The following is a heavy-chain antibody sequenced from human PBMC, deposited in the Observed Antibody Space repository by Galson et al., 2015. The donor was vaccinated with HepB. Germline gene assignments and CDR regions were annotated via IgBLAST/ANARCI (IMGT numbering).Heavy chain of an antibody. D-gene: IGHD2-21*02. J-gene: IGHJ1*01. CDR2: IYYSGRT. Sequence: LSLTCTVSGGSISSYYWSWIRQPPGKGLEWIGYIYYSGRTNYNPSLKSRVTISVDTSKNHFSLKLTSVTAADTAVYYCARASRANCGGDCSPAYFQHWGPDTLVTVSS. CDR3: ARASRANCGGDCSPAYFQH. V-gene: IGHV4-59*01. CDR1: GGSISSYY.